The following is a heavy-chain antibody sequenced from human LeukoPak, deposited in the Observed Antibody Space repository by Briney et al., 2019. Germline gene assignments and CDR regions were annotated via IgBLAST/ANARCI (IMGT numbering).Heavy chain of an antibody. CDR2: ISYDGSNK. J-gene: IGHJ4*02. CDR3: ARDRIVVVPAYYFDY. D-gene: IGHD2-2*01. Sequence: GRSLRLSCAASGFTFSSYAMHWVRQAPGKGLEWVAVISYDGSNKYYADSVKGRFTISRDNSKNTLYLQMNSLRAEDTAVYYCARDRIVVVPAYYFDYWGQGTLVTVSS. V-gene: IGHV3-30-3*01. CDR1: GFTFSSYA.